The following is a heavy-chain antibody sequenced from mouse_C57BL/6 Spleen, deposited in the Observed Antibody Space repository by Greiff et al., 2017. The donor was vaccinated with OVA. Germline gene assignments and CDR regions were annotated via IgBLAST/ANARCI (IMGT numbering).Heavy chain of an antibody. V-gene: IGHV1-64*01. CDR3: AGVGDFDY. Sequence: QVHVKQPGAELVKPGASVKLSCKASGYTFTSYWMHWVKQRPGQGLEWIGMIHPNSGSTNYNEKFKSKATLTVDKSSSTAYMQLSSLTSEDSAVYYCAGVGDFDYWGQGTTLTVSS. J-gene: IGHJ2*01. D-gene: IGHD1-1*01. CDR2: IHPNSGST. CDR1: GYTFTSYW.